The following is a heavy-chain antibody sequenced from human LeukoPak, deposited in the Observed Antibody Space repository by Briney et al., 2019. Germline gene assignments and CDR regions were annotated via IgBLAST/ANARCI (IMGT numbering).Heavy chain of an antibody. CDR3: ARGSIAVAVAADY. CDR2: IYYSGST. J-gene: IGHJ4*02. Sequence: SETLSLTCAVSGGSISSYYWSWIRQPPGKGLEWIGYIYYSGSTNYNPSLKSRVTMSVDTSKNQFSLKLSSVTAADTAVYYCARGSIAVAVAADYWGQGTLVTVSS. V-gene: IGHV4-59*01. CDR1: GGSISSYY. D-gene: IGHD6-19*01.